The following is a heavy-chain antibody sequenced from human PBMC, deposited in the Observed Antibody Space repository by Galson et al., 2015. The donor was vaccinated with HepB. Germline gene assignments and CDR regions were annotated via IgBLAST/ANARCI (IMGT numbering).Heavy chain of an antibody. CDR2: ISSSSSYI. V-gene: IGHV3-21*01. Sequence: SLRLSCAASGFTFSSYSMNWVRQAPGKGLEWVSSISSSSSYIYYADSVKGRFTISRDNAKNSLYLQMNSLRAEDTAVYYCARETYYGSGSYDPGYYYYYMDVWGKGTTVTVSS. D-gene: IGHD3-10*01. J-gene: IGHJ6*03. CDR1: GFTFSSYS. CDR3: ARETYYGSGSYDPGYYYYYMDV.